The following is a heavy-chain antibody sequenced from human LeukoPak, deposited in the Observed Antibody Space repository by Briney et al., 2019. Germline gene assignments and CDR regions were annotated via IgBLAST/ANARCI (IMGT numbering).Heavy chain of an antibody. CDR3: AKDPVGIAISNFDY. V-gene: IGHV3-74*01. Sequence: GGSLRLSCAASGFTFSSYWMHWVRQAPGKGLVWVSRINSDGSSTYYADSVKGRFTISRDNSKNTLYLQMNSLRAEDTAVYYCAKDPVGIAISNFDYWGQGTLVTVSS. D-gene: IGHD6-13*01. CDR2: INSDGSST. CDR1: GFTFSSYW. J-gene: IGHJ4*02.